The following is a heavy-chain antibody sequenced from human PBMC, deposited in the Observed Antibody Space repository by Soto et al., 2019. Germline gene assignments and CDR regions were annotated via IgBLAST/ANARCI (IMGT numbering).Heavy chain of an antibody. CDR3: AKDMITFGGFIVGYFDY. CDR2: ISGSGGST. J-gene: IGHJ4*02. CDR1: GFTFSSYV. D-gene: IGHD3-16*02. Sequence: EVQLLESGGGLVQPGGSLRLCCAASGFTFSSYVMSWVRQAPGKGLEWVSAISGSGGSTYYADSVKGRFTISRDNSKNTLYRQMNSLRAEDTAVYYCAKDMITFGGFIVGYFDYWGQGTLVTVSS. V-gene: IGHV3-23*01.